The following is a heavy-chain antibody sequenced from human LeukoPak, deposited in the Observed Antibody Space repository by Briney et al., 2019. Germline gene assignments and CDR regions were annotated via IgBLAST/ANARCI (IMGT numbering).Heavy chain of an antibody. Sequence: ASVKVSCKASGYTFTSYGISWVRQAPGQGLEWMGWISAYNGNTNYAQKLQGRVTMTTDTSTSTAYMELRSLRSDDTAVYYCASWDQGGYSYGYGDYWGQGTLVTVSS. J-gene: IGHJ4*02. CDR3: ASWDQGGYSYGYGDY. D-gene: IGHD5-18*01. CDR1: GYTFTSYG. V-gene: IGHV1-18*01. CDR2: ISAYNGNT.